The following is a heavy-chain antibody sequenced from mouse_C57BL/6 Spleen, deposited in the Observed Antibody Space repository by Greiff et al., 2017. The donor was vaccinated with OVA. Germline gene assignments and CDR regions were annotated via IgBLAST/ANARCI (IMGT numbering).Heavy chain of an antibody. D-gene: IGHD1-1*01. CDR3: ARSDYGSSYWYFDV. CDR1: GYTFTSYW. V-gene: IGHV1-53*01. J-gene: IGHJ1*03. CDR2: INPSNGGT. Sequence: QVQLQQSGTELVKPGASVKLSCKASGYTFTSYWMHWVKQRPGQGLEWLGNINPSNGGTNYNEKFKSKATLTVDKSSSTAYMQLSSLTSEDSAVYYCARSDYGSSYWYFDVWGTGTTVTVSS.